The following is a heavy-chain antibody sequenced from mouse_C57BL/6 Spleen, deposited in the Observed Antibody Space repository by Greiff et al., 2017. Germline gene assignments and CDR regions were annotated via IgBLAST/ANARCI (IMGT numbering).Heavy chain of an antibody. CDR3: ARFNWDSWFAY. Sequence: QVQLQQSGAELVRPGTSVKLSCKASGYTFTSYWMHWVKQRPGQGLAWIGVIDPSDSYTNYNQKFKGKATLTVDTSSSTAYMQLSSLTSEDSAVYYCARFNWDSWFAYWGQGTLVTVSA. J-gene: IGHJ3*01. D-gene: IGHD4-1*01. CDR1: GYTFTSYW. CDR2: IDPSDSYT. V-gene: IGHV1-59*01.